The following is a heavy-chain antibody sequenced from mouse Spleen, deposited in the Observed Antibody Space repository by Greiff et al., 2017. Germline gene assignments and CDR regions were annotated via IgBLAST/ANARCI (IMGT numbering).Heavy chain of an antibody. Sequence: ESGPGLVKPSQSLSLTCSVTGYSITSGYYWNWIRQFPGNKLEWMGYISYDGSNNYNPSLKNRISITRDTSKNQFFLKLNSVTTEDTATYYCARKMVKAYWGQGTLVTVSA. J-gene: IGHJ3*01. CDR2: ISYDGSN. CDR3: ARKMVKAY. CDR1: GYSITSGYY. V-gene: IGHV3-6*01. D-gene: IGHD2-2*01.